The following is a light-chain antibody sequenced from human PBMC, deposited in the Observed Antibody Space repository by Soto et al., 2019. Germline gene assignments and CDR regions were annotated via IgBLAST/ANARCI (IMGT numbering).Light chain of an antibody. CDR1: QTISSW. Sequence: EILMTQAPSTLSATIGDRVIIICRASQTISSWLAWYQHQPGKAPKLLIYKASSLESGVPSRFSGSGSGTEFTLTISSLQPDDFATYYCQQYNSYLWTFGQGTKVDI. J-gene: IGKJ1*01. CDR2: KAS. V-gene: IGKV1-5*03. CDR3: QQYNSYLWT.